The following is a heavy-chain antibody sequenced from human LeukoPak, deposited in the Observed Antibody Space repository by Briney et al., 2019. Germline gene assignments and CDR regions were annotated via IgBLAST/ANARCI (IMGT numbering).Heavy chain of an antibody. J-gene: IGHJ1*01. CDR1: GYTLTELS. Sequence: ASVKVSCKVSGYTLTELSIHWVRQAPRKGVEWMGGFDPEDGETIYAQRFQGRVTMTEDTSTDTAYMELSSLRSEDAAVYYCATVSYYYDSSGYQGYFQHWGQGTLVTVSS. V-gene: IGHV1-24*01. D-gene: IGHD3-22*01. CDR2: FDPEDGET. CDR3: ATVSYYYDSSGYQGYFQH.